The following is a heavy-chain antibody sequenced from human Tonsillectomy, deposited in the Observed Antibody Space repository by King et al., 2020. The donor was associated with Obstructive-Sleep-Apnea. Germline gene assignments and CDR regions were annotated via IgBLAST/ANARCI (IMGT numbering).Heavy chain of an antibody. CDR1: GGSISSSSYY. V-gene: IGHV4-39*02. CDR3: ARLSKYDSSSYYYYFDY. D-gene: IGHD3-22*01. CDR2: IYYTGST. J-gene: IGHJ4*02. Sequence: QLQLQESGPGLVKPSETLSLTCTVSGGSISSSSYYWGWIRQPPGSGLEWIGTIYYTGSTYYNASLTSRVTTSADMSKNHFSLRLSSVTAADTAVYYCARLSKYDSSSYYYYFDYWGQGTLVTVSS.